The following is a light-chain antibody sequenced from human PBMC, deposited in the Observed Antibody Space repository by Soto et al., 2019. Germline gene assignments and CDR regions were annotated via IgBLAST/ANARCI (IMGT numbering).Light chain of an antibody. CDR1: SSNIGNNY. CDR2: DIN. Sequence: QSVWMQPPSVSAAPGQKVTISCSGSSSNIGNNYVSWYQQLPGTAPRVLIYDINRRPSGIPHRFAGSKSGTSATLGITGLQTGDEAVYYCATWDNSLSAVVFGGGTKVTVL. J-gene: IGLJ3*02. CDR3: ATWDNSLSAVV. V-gene: IGLV1-51*01.